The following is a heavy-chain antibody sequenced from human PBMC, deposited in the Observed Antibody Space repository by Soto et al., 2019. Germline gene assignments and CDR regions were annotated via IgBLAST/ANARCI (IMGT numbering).Heavy chain of an antibody. CDR3: ARSYYFGSGTYYGMDV. CDR2: IWYDGSNK. J-gene: IGHJ6*02. D-gene: IGHD3-10*01. V-gene: IGHV3-33*01. Sequence: QVQLVESGGGVVQPGRSLRLSCAASGFTFSSYGMHWVRQAPGKGLEWVALIWYDGSNKYYADSVKGRFTISRDNSKNTLYLQMNSLRAEETAVYYCARSYYFGSGTYYGMDVWGQGTTITVSS. CDR1: GFTFSSYG.